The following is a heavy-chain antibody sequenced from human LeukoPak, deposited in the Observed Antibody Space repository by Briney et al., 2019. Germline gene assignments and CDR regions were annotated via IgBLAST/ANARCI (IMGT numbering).Heavy chain of an antibody. CDR1: GGSISSYY. V-gene: IGHV4-4*07. D-gene: IGHD4-17*01. CDR2: IYTSGST. CDR3: ARGGGDHGDLANDY. Sequence: SETLSLTCTVSGGSISSYYLSWIRQPAGKGLEWIGRIYTSGSTNYNPSLKSRVTMSIDTSNNQFSLKVRSVTAADTAVYHCARGGGDHGDLANDYWGQGTLVTVSS. J-gene: IGHJ4*02.